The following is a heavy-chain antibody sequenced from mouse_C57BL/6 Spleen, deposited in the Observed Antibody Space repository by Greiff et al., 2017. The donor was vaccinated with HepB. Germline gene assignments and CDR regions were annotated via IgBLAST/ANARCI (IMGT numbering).Heavy chain of an antibody. CDR2: ITHSNGYT. CDR3: ARSDNGGGYEYFDV. J-gene: IGHJ1*03. CDR1: GYTFTSYT. D-gene: IGHD1-1*02. Sequence: LVESGAELARPGASVKMSCKASGYTFTSYTMHWVKQRPGKGLEWIGYITHSNGYTKYKQKFKDKATLTADKSSSTAYMQLSSLTSEGSAVSYCARSDNGGGYEYFDVWGTGTTVTVSS. V-gene: IGHV1-4*01.